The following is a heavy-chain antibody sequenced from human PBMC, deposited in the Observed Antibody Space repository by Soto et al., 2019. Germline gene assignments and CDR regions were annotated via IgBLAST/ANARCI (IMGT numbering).Heavy chain of an antibody. J-gene: IGHJ5*02. Sequence: ASVKVACKASGYTYTSYAVHWVRQAPGQRLEWMGWINAGNGNRKYSQKFQGRVTITADKSTSTAYMELSSLRSEDTAVYYCASTSYHAMSWGQGTLVTVSS. CDR1: GYTYTSYA. CDR3: ASTSYHAMS. CDR2: INAGNGNR. V-gene: IGHV1-3*01. D-gene: IGHD2-2*01.